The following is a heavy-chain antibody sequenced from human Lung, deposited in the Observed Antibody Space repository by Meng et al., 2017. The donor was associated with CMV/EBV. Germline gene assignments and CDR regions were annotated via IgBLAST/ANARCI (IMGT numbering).Heavy chain of an antibody. CDR3: AWDYDVIVDY. Sequence: ASXXVSCKASGYTSKKYGITWVRQAPGQGLEWMGWINADNGDTHYPQRFQGRVTVTLDRSINAGYMELGSLTSDDTAVYYCAWDYDVIVDYWGQGTLVTVSS. CDR1: GYTSKKYG. D-gene: IGHD3-22*01. V-gene: IGHV1-18*01. J-gene: IGHJ4*02. CDR2: INADNGDT.